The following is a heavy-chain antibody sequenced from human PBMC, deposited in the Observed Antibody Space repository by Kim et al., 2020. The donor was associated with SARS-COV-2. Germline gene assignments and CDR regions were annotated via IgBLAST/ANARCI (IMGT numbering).Heavy chain of an antibody. V-gene: IGHV4-31*03. CDR1: GGSIRSGGKF. CDR3: ARGQPLDY. Sequence: SKTLSLTCSVSGGSIRSGGKFWTWIRQHPAKGLEWIGYISYSGNPHYSPSLRSRISISLQTSENQFSLELTSVTAADTAVYYCARGQPLDYWGQGILVTV. J-gene: IGHJ4*02. CDR2: ISYSGNP. D-gene: IGHD2-2*01.